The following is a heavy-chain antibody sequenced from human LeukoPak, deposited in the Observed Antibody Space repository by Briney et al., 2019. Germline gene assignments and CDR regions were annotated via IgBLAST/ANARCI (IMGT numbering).Heavy chain of an antibody. CDR3: AKVTWESRPPDCNS. V-gene: IGHV3-11*01. Sequence: GGSLRLSCAASGFTFSDYYMSWIRHAPGKGLEWVSYISSSGSTIYYADSVKGRFTISRDNFKNIVYLEMHSLRAEDTATYYCAKVTWESRPPDCNSWGPGTLVTVSS. CDR2: ISSSGSTI. D-gene: IGHD6-6*01. CDR1: GFTFSDYY. J-gene: IGHJ4*02.